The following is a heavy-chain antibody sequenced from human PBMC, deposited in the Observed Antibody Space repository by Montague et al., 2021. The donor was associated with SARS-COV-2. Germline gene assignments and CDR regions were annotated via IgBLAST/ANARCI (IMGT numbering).Heavy chain of an antibody. Sequence: SETLSLTCTVSGGSISNYYWTWIRQPAGKGLEWIGRLYTSGSTTYNPSLKGRVTMSVDISKNQFSLNVTSVTAADTAIYYCARESGYSSGWRYYYVMDVWGQGTTVTVS. D-gene: IGHD6-19*01. CDR2: LYTSGST. J-gene: IGHJ6*02. CDR1: GGSISNYY. V-gene: IGHV4-4*07. CDR3: ARESGYSSGWRYYYVMDV.